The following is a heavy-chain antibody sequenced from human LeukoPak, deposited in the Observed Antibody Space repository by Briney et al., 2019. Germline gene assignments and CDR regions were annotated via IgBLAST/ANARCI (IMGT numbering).Heavy chain of an antibody. V-gene: IGHV4-59*01. CDR2: IYYGGST. CDR3: ARDRGTYYYGSGGNWFDP. Sequence: SETLSLTCTVSGGSISSYYWSWIRQPPGKGLEWIGYIYYGGSTNYNPSLKSRVTISVDTSKNQFSLKLSSVTAADTAVYYCARDRGTYYYGSGGNWFDPWGQGTLVTVSS. CDR1: GGSISSYY. J-gene: IGHJ5*02. D-gene: IGHD3-10*01.